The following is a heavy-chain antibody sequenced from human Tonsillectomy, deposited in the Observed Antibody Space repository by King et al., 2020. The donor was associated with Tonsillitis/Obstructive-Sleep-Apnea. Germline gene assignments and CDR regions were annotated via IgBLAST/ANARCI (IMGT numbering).Heavy chain of an antibody. V-gene: IGHV5-10-1*01. Sequence: VQLVESGVEVKKPGESLRISCTGSGYRFTNYWISWVRQKPGKGLEWMGRIDPSDSYTNYSPSFEGHVTISTDKSTSTAYLQWSSLKASDTAMYYWARTNFLESGDYNYYYYMDVWGKGTTVTVSS. D-gene: IGHD3-3*01. CDR2: IDPSDSYT. CDR3: ARTNFLESGDYNYYYYMDV. J-gene: IGHJ6*03. CDR1: GYRFTNYW.